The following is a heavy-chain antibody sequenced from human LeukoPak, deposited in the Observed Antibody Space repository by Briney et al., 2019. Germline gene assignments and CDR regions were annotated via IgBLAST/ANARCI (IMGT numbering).Heavy chain of an antibody. CDR2: TYYNSKWNI. V-gene: IGHV6-1*01. CDR1: GDSVSSNSAS. D-gene: IGHD5/OR15-5a*01. Sequence: SQTLSLTCAISGDSVSSNSASWNWFRQSPSRGLEWLGRTYYNSKWNIDYAASVESRATINPDTFKNQISLQLSFVTPEDTAVYYCARRTYSVYVGHFDYWGQGTLVIVSS. J-gene: IGHJ4*02. CDR3: ARRTYSVYVGHFDY.